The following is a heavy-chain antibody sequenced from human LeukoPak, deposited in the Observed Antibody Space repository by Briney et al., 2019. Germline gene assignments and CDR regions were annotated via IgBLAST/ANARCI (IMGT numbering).Heavy chain of an antibody. CDR2: ISGSGGST. Sequence: GGSLRLSCAASGFTFSSYAMSRVRQAPGKGLEWVSAISGSGGSTYYADSVKGRFTISRDNSKNTLYPQMNSLRAEDTAVYYCAKGWAVGYCSGGSCYSDYYYYYMDVWGKGTTVTVSS. CDR1: GFTFSSYA. D-gene: IGHD2-15*01. V-gene: IGHV3-23*01. CDR3: AKGWAVGYCSGGSCYSDYYYYYMDV. J-gene: IGHJ6*03.